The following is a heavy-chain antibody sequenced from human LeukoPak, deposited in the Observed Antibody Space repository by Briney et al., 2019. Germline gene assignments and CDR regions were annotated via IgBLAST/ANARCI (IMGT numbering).Heavy chain of an antibody. CDR3: ARDFTNRNYYYGMDV. Sequence: AASVKVSCKASGYTFTGYYMHWVRQAPGQGLGWMGWINPNSGGTNYAQKFQGRVAMTRDTSISTAYMELSRLRSDDTAVYYCARDFTNRNYYYGMDVWGQGTTVTVSS. J-gene: IGHJ6*02. CDR2: INPNSGGT. D-gene: IGHD3-3*01. CDR1: GYTFTGYY. V-gene: IGHV1-2*02.